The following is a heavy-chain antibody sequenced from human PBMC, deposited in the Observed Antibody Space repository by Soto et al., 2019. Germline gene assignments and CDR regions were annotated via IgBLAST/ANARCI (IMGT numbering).Heavy chain of an antibody. D-gene: IGHD2-15*01. Sequence: PSETLSLTCAVYGGSFSVYYWSWIRQPPGKGLEWIGEINHSGSTNYNPSLKSRVTISVDTSKNQFSLKLSSVTAADTAVYYCASFYKGYCSGGSCYKIDYWGQGTLVTVSS. V-gene: IGHV4-34*01. CDR1: GGSFSVYY. CDR3: ASFYKGYCSGGSCYKIDY. CDR2: INHSGST. J-gene: IGHJ4*02.